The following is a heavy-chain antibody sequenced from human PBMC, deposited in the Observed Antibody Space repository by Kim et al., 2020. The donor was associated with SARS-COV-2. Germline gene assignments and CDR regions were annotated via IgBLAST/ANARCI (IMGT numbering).Heavy chain of an antibody. CDR2: T. D-gene: IGHD1-26*01. J-gene: IGHJ4*02. CDR3: ARDAGRSGSAD. V-gene: IGHV4-31*02. Sequence: TYYSPSLQSRVTISVDTSKNQCSLKLSSVTAADTAVYDCARDAGRSGSADWGQGTLVTVSS.